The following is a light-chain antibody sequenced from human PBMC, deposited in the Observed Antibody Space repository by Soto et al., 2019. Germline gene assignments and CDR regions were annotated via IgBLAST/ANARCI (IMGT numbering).Light chain of an antibody. CDR3: SSFAGRSTVV. Sequence: QSVLTQPRSVSGSPGQSVTISCTGTSSDVGSYNYVSWYQQHPGKAPKVIIYDVSKRPSGVPDRFSGSKSGSTASLTISGFQAEDESDYYCSSFAGRSTVVFGGGTKLTVL. J-gene: IGLJ2*01. CDR1: SSDVGSYNY. CDR2: DVS. V-gene: IGLV2-11*01.